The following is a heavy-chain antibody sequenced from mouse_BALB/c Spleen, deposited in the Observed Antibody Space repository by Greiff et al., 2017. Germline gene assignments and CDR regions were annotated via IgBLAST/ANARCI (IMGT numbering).Heavy chain of an antibody. CDR3: ARGGDGDSNFDY. CDR1: GFTFSSYA. CDR2: ISSGGST. D-gene: IGHD2-3*01. Sequence: EVQRVESGGGLVKPGGSLKLSCAASGFTFSSYAMSWVRQTPEKRLEWVASISSGGSTYYPDSVKGRFTISRDNARNILYLQMSSLRSEDTAMYYCARGGDGDSNFDYWGQGTTLTVSS. V-gene: IGHV5-6-5*01. J-gene: IGHJ2*01.